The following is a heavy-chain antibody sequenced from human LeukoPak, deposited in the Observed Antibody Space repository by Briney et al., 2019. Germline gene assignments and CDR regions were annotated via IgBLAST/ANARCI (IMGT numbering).Heavy chain of an antibody. CDR1: GFTFSSYG. V-gene: IGHV3-30*18. J-gene: IGHJ6*02. Sequence: GGSLRLSCAASGFTFSSYGMHWVRQAPGKGLEWVAVISYDGSNKYYADSVKGRFTISRDNSKNTLYLQMNSLRAEDTAVYYCAKDLGHYYDSSGYHVWGQGTTVTVSS. CDR3: AKDLGHYYDSSGYHV. D-gene: IGHD3-22*01. CDR2: ISYDGSNK.